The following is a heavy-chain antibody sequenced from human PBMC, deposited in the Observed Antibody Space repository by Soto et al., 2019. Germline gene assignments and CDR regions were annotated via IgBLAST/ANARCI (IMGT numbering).Heavy chain of an antibody. J-gene: IGHJ4*02. Sequence: QVQLVQSGAEVRKPGSSVKVSCKASGGTFSSHTVTWVRQAPGQGLEWMGGIIPVLGAPNYAQNFQGRVTIAAEASTSTAYMALSSLRSGDTAVYYCASTYGSGTQGFDYWGQGTLVTVSS. CDR2: IIPVLGAP. CDR3: ASTYGSGTQGFDY. D-gene: IGHD3-10*01. V-gene: IGHV1-69*01. CDR1: GGTFSSHT.